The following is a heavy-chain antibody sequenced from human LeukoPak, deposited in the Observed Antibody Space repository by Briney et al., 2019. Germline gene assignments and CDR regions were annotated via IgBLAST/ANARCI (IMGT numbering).Heavy chain of an antibody. V-gene: IGHV4-4*07. CDR1: GGSISSYC. J-gene: IGHJ4*02. CDR2: IYSSGTT. CDR3: TRSLMDEAAA. Sequence: SETLSLTCTVSGGSISSYCYHWIRQPAGKGLEWIGRIYSSGTTNYNPSLKSRITMSVDTSRNQFSLKLSSVTAADTAVYYCTRSLMDEAAAWGQGTLVTVSS. D-gene: IGHD6-13*01.